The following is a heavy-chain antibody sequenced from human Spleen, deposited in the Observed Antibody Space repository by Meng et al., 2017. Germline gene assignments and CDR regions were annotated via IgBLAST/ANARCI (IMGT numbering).Heavy chain of an antibody. Sequence: QVRLVESGGGVVQPGRSLRLSCAASGFTFSSYGMHWVRQAPGKGLEWVAVIWYDGSNKYYGDSVKGRFTISRDNSKNTLYLQKNSLRGEDTAVYYCAKDLTEMTLSFDSWGQGTLVTVSS. J-gene: IGHJ4*02. CDR3: AKDLTEMTLSFDS. CDR1: GFTFSSYG. V-gene: IGHV3-30*18. D-gene: IGHD2-21*02. CDR2: IWYDGSNK.